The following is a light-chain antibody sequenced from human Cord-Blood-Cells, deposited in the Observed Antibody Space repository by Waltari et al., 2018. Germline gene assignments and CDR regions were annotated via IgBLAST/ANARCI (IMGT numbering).Light chain of an antibody. CDR3: CSYAGSSTVV. CDR2: EGS. Sequence: QSVLPQPASVSGSTGQSITISCTGTSSGGGPYTLVSWYQQHPGKAPKLMIYEGSKRPSGVSNRFSGSKSGNTASLTISGLQAEDEADYYCCSYAGSSTVVFGGGTKLTVL. CDR1: SSGGGPYTL. J-gene: IGLJ2*01. V-gene: IGLV2-23*01.